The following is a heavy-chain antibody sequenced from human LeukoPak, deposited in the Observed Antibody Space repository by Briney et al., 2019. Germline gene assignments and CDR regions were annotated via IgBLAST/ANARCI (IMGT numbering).Heavy chain of an antibody. J-gene: IGHJ4*02. CDR2: INAGNGNT. CDR1: GYTFTSYA. V-gene: IGHV1-3*01. CDR3: ATPRAVAVAFDY. Sequence: ASEKVSCKASGYTFTSYAMHWVRQAPGQRLEWMGWINAGNGNTKYSQKFQGRVTITRDTSASTAYMELSSLRSEDTAVYYCATPRAVAVAFDYWGQGTLVTVSS. D-gene: IGHD6-19*01.